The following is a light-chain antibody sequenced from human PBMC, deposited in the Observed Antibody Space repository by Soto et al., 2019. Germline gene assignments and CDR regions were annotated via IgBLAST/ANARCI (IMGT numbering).Light chain of an antibody. CDR1: QSVSSSY. V-gene: IGKV3-20*01. J-gene: IGKJ4*01. CDR2: GAS. Sequence: IVFAQFSSTLSLSPVARDTLPCRPSQSVSSSYLAWYQQKPGQAPKLLIYGASSRATGIPDRFSGSGSGTDFTLTISSLQSEDFAVYYCQQYNNWPLTFGGGTKVDIK. CDR3: QQYNNWPLT.